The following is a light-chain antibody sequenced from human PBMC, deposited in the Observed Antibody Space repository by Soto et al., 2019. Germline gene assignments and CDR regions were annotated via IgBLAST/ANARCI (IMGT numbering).Light chain of an antibody. CDR1: QSASDDY. V-gene: IGKV3-20*01. Sequence: ELVMPQSPGTLSLSPGERATLSCRASQSASDDYLAWYQQKPGQAPILVLSGASTRATGIPDRFRVSGSGTDFTLSISRLEPEDFAIYYCQQYGSTPYTFGQGTSLESK. J-gene: IGKJ2*01. CDR2: GAS. CDR3: QQYGSTPYT.